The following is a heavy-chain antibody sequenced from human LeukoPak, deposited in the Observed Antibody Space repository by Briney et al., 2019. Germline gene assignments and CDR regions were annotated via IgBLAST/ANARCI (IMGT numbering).Heavy chain of an antibody. CDR1: GFTFSSYA. J-gene: IGHJ4*02. CDR2: ISGIGGTT. V-gene: IGHV3-23*01. CDR3: AKLTSLYFFDY. Sequence: GGSLRLSCAASGFTFSSYAMSWVRQAPGKGLEWVAVISGIGGTTYYADSVKGRFTISRDNSKNMLFLQMNSLRAEDTALYYCAKLTSLYFFDYWGQGTLVTVSS.